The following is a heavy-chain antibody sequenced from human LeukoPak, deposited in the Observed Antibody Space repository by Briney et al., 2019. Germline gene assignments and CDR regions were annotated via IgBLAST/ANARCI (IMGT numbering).Heavy chain of an antibody. V-gene: IGHV3-23*01. CDR2: ISNSGGST. J-gene: IGHJ4*02. Sequence: PGGSLRLSCAASGFTFSSYAMSWVRQAPGKGLEWVSTISNSGGSTYYADSVKGRFTISRDNSKNTLYLQMNSLRAEDTAVYYCASPPGRGYCSGGSCHDYWGQGTLVTVSS. D-gene: IGHD2-15*01. CDR3: ASPPGRGYCSGGSCHDY. CDR1: GFTFSSYA.